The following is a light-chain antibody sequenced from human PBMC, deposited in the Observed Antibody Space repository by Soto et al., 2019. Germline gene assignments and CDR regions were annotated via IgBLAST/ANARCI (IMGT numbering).Light chain of an antibody. CDR1: SSDVGAYNY. J-gene: IGLJ1*01. CDR2: DVS. CDR3: SAYTITSPYV. Sequence: QSALTQPASVSGSPGQSISISRTGTSSDVGAYNYISWYQQHPGKAPKLIIYDVSNRPSGVSSRFSGSKSGNTASLTISGLQAEDGADYYCSAYTITSPYVFGTGTKLTVL. V-gene: IGLV2-14*03.